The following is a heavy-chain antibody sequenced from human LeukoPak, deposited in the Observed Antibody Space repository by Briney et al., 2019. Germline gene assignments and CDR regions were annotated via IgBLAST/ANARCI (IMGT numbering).Heavy chain of an antibody. CDR3: ASRAAAGTDY. J-gene: IGHJ4*02. Sequence: SGRSLRLSCAASGFTFSSYAMHWVRQAPGKGLEWVAVISYDGSNKYYADSVKGRFTISRDNSKNTLYLQMNSLRAEDTAMYYCASRAAAGTDYWGQGTLVTVSS. CDR1: GFTFSSYA. D-gene: IGHD6-13*01. V-gene: IGHV3-30*04. CDR2: ISYDGSNK.